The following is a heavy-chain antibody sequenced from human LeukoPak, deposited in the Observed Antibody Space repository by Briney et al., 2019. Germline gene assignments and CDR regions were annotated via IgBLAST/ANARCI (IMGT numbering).Heavy chain of an antibody. Sequence: ASVKVSCKASGYTFTSYGISWVRQAPGQGLEWMGWISAYNGNTNYAQKLQGRVTMTTDTSTSTAYMELRSLRSDDTAVYYCARDSAIVVVVDATNWFDPWGQGTLVTVSS. J-gene: IGHJ5*02. CDR3: ARDSAIVVVVDATNWFDP. CDR1: GYTFTSYG. V-gene: IGHV1-18*01. D-gene: IGHD2-15*01. CDR2: ISAYNGNT.